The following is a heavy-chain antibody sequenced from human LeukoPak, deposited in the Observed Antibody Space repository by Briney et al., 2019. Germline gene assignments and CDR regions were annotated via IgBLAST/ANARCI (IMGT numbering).Heavy chain of an antibody. CDR3: ARGWFDS. CDR1: GFTFSNYE. J-gene: IGHJ5*01. CDR2: ISNSGGTI. V-gene: IGHV3-48*03. Sequence: GGSLRLSCAASGFTFSNYEMNWVRQAPGKGLEWLSYISNSGGTIYYANSVKGRFTISRDNGKNSLFLQMNSLRAEDTAVYYCARGWFDSWGQGTLVTVSS.